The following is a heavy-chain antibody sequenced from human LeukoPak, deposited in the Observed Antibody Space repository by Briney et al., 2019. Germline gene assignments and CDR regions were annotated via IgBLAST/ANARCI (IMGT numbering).Heavy chain of an antibody. Sequence: PGGSLRLSCAASGFTFSSYAMNWVRRAPGKGLEWVSTISGTGGSTYYADSVKGRFTISRDTSKNTLYLQMNSLRAEDTVVYYCAKGLSSGDYGLHYWGQGTLVTVSS. V-gene: IGHV3-23*01. CDR1: GFTFSSYA. CDR2: ISGTGGST. CDR3: AKGLSSGDYGLHY. J-gene: IGHJ4*02. D-gene: IGHD4-17*01.